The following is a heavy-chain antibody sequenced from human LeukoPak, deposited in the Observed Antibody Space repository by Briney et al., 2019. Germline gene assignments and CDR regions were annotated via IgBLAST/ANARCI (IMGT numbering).Heavy chain of an antibody. Sequence: GASVKVSCKASGYTFTSYGISWVRQAPGQGLEWMGWISAYNGNTNYAQKLQGRVTMTTDTSTSTAYMELRSLRSDDTAVYYCARDISSWIQYYYYGMDVWGQGTTVTVSS. D-gene: IGHD6-13*01. V-gene: IGHV1-18*01. J-gene: IGHJ6*02. CDR1: GYTFTSYG. CDR3: ARDISSWIQYYYYGMDV. CDR2: ISAYNGNT.